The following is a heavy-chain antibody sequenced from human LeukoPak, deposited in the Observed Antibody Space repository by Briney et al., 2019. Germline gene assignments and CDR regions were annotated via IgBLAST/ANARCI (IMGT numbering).Heavy chain of an antibody. D-gene: IGHD3-22*01. J-gene: IGHJ4*02. CDR3: ARTDYDSSGYRLFDY. Sequence: SQTLSLTCTVSGGSISSGGYYWSWIRQHPGKGLEWIGYIYYSGSTYYNPSLKSRVTISVDTSKNQFSLKLSSVTAADTAVYYCARTDYDSSGYRLFDYWGQGTLVTVSS. CDR1: GGSISSGGYY. V-gene: IGHV4-31*03. CDR2: IYYSGST.